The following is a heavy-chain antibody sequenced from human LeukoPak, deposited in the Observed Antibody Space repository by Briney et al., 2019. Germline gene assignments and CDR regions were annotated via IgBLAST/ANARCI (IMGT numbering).Heavy chain of an antibody. CDR1: GYTFSSYG. V-gene: IGHV1-18*04. Sequence: GASVKVSCKASGYTFSSYGISWVRDAPEQGLEWMGCISAYNGNTNYAQKLQGRVTMTTDTSTSTAYMELRSLRSDDTAVYYCARVQISYGEHFDYWGQGTLVTVSS. CDR2: ISAYNGNT. CDR3: ARVQISYGEHFDY. D-gene: IGHD4-17*01. J-gene: IGHJ4*02.